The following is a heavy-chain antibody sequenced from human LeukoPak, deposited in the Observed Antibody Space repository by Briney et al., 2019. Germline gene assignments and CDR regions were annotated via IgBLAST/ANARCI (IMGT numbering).Heavy chain of an antibody. Sequence: GGSLRLSCSASGFTFSTYWMTWVRQAPGKGLEWVANIKQDGGEEYYVDSVKGRFTISRDNAKNSLYLQMNSLRAENTAVYYCARDMGDYWGQGTLVTVSS. CDR3: ARDMGDY. J-gene: IGHJ4*02. D-gene: IGHD3-10*01. V-gene: IGHV3-7*01. CDR1: GFTFSTYW. CDR2: IKQDGGEE.